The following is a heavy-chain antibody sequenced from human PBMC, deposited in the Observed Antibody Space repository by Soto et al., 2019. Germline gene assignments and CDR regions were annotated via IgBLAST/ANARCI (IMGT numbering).Heavy chain of an antibody. Sequence: PRDSLKISCKDSGYISSSHWISWVRQVPGKGLEWMGRIDPTDSYTTYSPSFQGHVTMSADKSITTAYLQWSTLKTSDTAIYYWARHRADLLRGFEDWGQGTPGTLAS. CDR1: GYISSSHW. CDR2: IDPTDSYT. J-gene: IGHJ4*02. CDR3: ARHRADLLRGFED. D-gene: IGHD1-26*01. V-gene: IGHV5-10-1*01.